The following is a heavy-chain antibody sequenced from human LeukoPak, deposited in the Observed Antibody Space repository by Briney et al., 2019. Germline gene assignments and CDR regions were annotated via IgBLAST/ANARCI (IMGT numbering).Heavy chain of an antibody. J-gene: IGHJ4*02. V-gene: IGHV3-30*03. D-gene: IGHD1-26*01. Sequence: GGSLRLSCAASGFTFSSYGMHWVRQAPGKGLEWVAVISYDGSNKYYADSVKGRFTISRDNSKNTLYLQMNSLRAEDTAVYYCARDRVGATKGVFDYWGQGTLVTVSS. CDR2: ISYDGSNK. CDR3: ARDRVGATKGVFDY. CDR1: GFTFSSYG.